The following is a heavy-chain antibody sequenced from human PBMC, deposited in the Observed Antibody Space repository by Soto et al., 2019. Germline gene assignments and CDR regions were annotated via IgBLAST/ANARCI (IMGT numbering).Heavy chain of an antibody. CDR2: INPSGGST. D-gene: IGHD3-3*01. CDR1: GYTFTSYY. V-gene: IGHV1-46*01. Sequence: ASVKVSCEASGYTFTSYYMHWVRQAHGQGLEWMGIINPSGGSTSYAQKFQGRVTMTRDTSTSTVYMELSSLRSEDTAVYYCARDPAYDFWSGFYYYGMDVWGQGTTVTVSS. CDR3: ARDPAYDFWSGFYYYGMDV. J-gene: IGHJ6*02.